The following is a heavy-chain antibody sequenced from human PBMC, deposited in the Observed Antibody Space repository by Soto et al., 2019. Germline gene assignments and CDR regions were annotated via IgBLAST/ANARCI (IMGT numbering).Heavy chain of an antibody. CDR2: ISSSSSTI. D-gene: IGHD6-6*01. CDR1: GFTFSSYS. J-gene: IGHJ4*02. Sequence: EVQLVESGGGLVQPGGSLGLSCAASGFTFSSYSMNWVRQAPGKGLEWVSYISSSSSTIYYADSVKGRFTISRDNAKNSLYLQMNSLRAEDTAVYYCARDLSSIAARIDYWGQGTLVTVSS. V-gene: IGHV3-48*01. CDR3: ARDLSSIAARIDY.